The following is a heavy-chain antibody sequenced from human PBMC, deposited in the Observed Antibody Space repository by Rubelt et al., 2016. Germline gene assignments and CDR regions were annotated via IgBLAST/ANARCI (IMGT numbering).Heavy chain of an antibody. CDR1: GFTFSSYT. V-gene: IGHV3-30*04. Sequence: VQLVESGGGLIQPGGSLRLSCAASGFTFSSYTMHWVRQAPGKGLEWVALISYDGSNKNYPDSVKGRFTISRDNSKNTLYLQMDGLGVGDTAGYYCARDLPTGQLRYTWFDPWGQGTLVTVSS. J-gene: IGHJ5*02. CDR3: ARDLPTGQLRYTWFDP. D-gene: IGHD2-2*01. CDR2: ISYDGSNK.